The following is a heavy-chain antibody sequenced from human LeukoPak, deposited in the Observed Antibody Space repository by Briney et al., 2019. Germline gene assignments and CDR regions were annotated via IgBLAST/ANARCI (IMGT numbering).Heavy chain of an antibody. Sequence: PGESLTVTCQASGYDFTTKWIGWVRQMPGNGLEWMGIIYPGDFDIRYSPSFQGQVTISFDKSNTTAYLQWRSLKASDTAMYYCARGLGLCSGGSCYTTSIPAWGHGTLVTVSS. D-gene: IGHD2-15*01. CDR3: ARGLGLCSGGSCYTTSIPA. CDR1: GYDFTTKW. CDR2: IYPGDFDI. V-gene: IGHV5-51*01. J-gene: IGHJ3*01.